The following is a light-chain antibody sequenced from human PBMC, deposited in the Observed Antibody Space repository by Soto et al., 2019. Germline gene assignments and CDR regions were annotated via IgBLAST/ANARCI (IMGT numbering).Light chain of an antibody. CDR2: GAS. Sequence: ETVLTQSPGTLSLSPGERATLSCRASPSITNNYLAWYQQKPGQAPRLLIYGASSRVTGIPDRFSGSGSGTDFTLTISRLETEDFAVYYCQQYCTSPITFGQGTRLEIK. V-gene: IGKV3-20*01. J-gene: IGKJ5*01. CDR1: PSITNNY. CDR3: QQYCTSPIT.